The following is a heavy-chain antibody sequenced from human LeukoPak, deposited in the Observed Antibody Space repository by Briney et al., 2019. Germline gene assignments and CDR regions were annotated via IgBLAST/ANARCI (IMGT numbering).Heavy chain of an antibody. CDR1: RYTFTSYD. Sequence: EASVKVSCXASRYTFTSYDINWVRQATGQGLEWMGWMNPNSGNTGYAQKFQGRVTMTRNTSISTAYMELSSLGSEDTAVYYCARKNYGSNRWFDPWGQGTLVTVSS. D-gene: IGHD4/OR15-4a*01. V-gene: IGHV1-8*01. J-gene: IGHJ5*02. CDR3: ARKNYGSNRWFDP. CDR2: MNPNSGNT.